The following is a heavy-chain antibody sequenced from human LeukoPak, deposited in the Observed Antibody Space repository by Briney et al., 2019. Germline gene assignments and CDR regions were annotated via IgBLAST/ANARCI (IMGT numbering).Heavy chain of an antibody. CDR2: IYYSGST. CDR1: GGSISSYY. CDR3: VRVLIYGDYVGHYFDY. Sequence: SETLSLTCTVSGGSISSYYWSWIRQPPGKGLEWIGYIYYSGSTNYNPSLKSRVTISVDTSKNQFSLKLSSVTAADTAVYYCVRVLIYGDYVGHYFDYWGQGTLVTVSS. D-gene: IGHD4-17*01. V-gene: IGHV4-59*01. J-gene: IGHJ4*02.